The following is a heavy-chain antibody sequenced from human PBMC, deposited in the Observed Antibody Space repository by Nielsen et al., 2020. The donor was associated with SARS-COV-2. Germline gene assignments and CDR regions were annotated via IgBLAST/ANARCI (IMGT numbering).Heavy chain of an antibody. Sequence: WIRQSPSRGLEWLGRTYYRSKWYNDYAVSVKSRITINPDTSKNQFSLHLNSVTPEDTAVYYCARVLSEHGSYCGGWFDPWGQGTLVTVSS. J-gene: IGHJ5*02. CDR3: ARVLSEHGSYCGGWFDP. CDR2: TYYRSKWYN. V-gene: IGHV6-1*01. D-gene: IGHD1-26*01.